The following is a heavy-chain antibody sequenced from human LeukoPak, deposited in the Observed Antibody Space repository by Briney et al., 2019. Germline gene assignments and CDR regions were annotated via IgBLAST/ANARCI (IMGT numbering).Heavy chain of an antibody. D-gene: IGHD1-1*01. CDR2: ITPSGDGT. CDR3: ARALSQQLIRYSQD. CDR1: GFTFSSPA. Sequence: PGGSLRLSCVASGFTFSSPAMSWVRQTPGKGLEWVSSITPSGDGTYYAASVKGRFTISRDNSKNTLYLQMNSLRADDTAVYYCARALSQQLIRYSQDWGQGTLVTVSS. J-gene: IGHJ1*01. V-gene: IGHV3-23*01.